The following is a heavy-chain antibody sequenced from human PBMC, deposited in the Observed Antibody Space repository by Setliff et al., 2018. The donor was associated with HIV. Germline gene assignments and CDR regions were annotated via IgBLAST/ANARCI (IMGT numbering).Heavy chain of an antibody. CDR3: AKDLVGIWIGAAFDI. V-gene: IGHV3-23*01. D-gene: IGHD1-26*01. CDR2: ISGSGSTP. CDR1: GFTFKNCA. Sequence: CAASGFTFKNCAMSWVRQTPGKGLEWVSAISGSGSTPYYSDSVKGRFTISRDNSKNTLYLQMDSPRPEDTAVYFCAKDLVGIWIGAAFDIWGQGTMVTVSS. J-gene: IGHJ3*02.